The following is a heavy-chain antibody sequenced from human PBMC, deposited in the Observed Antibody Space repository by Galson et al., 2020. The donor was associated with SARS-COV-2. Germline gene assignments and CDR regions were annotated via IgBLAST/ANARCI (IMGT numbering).Heavy chain of an antibody. CDR3: AKCPYGGTSGCNTLEN. J-gene: IGHJ4*02. CDR1: GYSFTNYW. CDR2: IYPGDSNT. Sequence: GSLKISCKGSGYSFTNYWIGWVRQMPGKGLEWMGTIYPGDSNTRYSPSFQGQVTMSADRSINTAYLQWSSLQASDTAMYYCAKCPYGGTSGCNTLENWGQGTLVTVSS. D-gene: IGHD5-12*01. V-gene: IGHV5-51*01.